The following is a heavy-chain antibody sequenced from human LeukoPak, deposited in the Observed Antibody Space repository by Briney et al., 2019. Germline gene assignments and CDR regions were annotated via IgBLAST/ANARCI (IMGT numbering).Heavy chain of an antibody. V-gene: IGHV4-39*01. D-gene: IGHD6-19*01. J-gene: IGHJ4*02. CDR3: TRHGLAVPADS. CDR1: GGSISYRTYY. Sequence: SETLSLTCTVSGGSISYRTYYWSWIRQPPGKGLEWIGTLYYSGSTYINPSLKSRVTIFVDTSKNQFSLRLSSVTAADTAVFYCTRHGLAVPADSWGQGTLVTVSS. CDR2: LYYSGST.